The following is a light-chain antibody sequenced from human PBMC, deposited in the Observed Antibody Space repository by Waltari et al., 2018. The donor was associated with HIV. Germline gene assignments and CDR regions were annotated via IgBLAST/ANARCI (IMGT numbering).Light chain of an antibody. J-gene: IGLJ2*01. V-gene: IGLV1-40*01. Sequence: QSVLTQPPSVSGAPGQSVTISCTGGNSNIGADYGVHWYRQLPGTAPKLLIYDNNNRPSGVPDRFSGSKSGTSASRAITGLQAEDEADYYCQSYDSGLGGVFGGGTKLIVL. CDR2: DNN. CDR1: NSNIGADYG. CDR3: QSYDSGLGGV.